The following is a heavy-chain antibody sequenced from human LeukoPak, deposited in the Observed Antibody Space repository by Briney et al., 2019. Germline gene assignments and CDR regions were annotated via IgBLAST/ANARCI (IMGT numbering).Heavy chain of an antibody. CDR1: EFTFISYG. J-gene: IGHJ5*02. Sequence: PGGSLRLSGAASEFTFISYGMHWFRPAPAKGLEWVAHIRSDENYKHYADSVKGRFTISRDNSKNTVYVQMNSLRPEDTAVYYCAKDAHWSADHWGQGTLVTVSS. CDR3: AKDAHWSADH. D-gene: IGHD3-3*01. V-gene: IGHV3-30*02. CDR2: IRSDENYK.